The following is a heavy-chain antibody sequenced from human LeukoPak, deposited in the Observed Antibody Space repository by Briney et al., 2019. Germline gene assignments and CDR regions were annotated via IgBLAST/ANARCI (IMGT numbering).Heavy chain of an antibody. CDR1: GFIFSSYW. V-gene: IGHV3-7*04. CDR2: IKREGSEK. J-gene: IGHJ6*03. Sequence: PGGSLRLSCGASGFIFSSYWMTWVRQAPGRGLEWVASIKREGSEKYYVDSAKGRFTISRDNAKNSLYLQMNSLRAEDTAVYYCARADSGSYSRYYYYYMDVWGKGTTVTVSS. D-gene: IGHD5-18*01. CDR3: ARADSGSYSRYYYYYMDV.